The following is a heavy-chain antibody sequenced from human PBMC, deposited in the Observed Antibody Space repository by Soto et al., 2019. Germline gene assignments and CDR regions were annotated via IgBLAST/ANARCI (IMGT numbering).Heavy chain of an antibody. CDR2: IYPGDSDT. CDR3: ARSYEYGDYPYYYYGMDV. V-gene: IGHV5-51*01. CDR1: GYSFTSYW. Sequence: PGESLKISCKGSGYSFTSYWIGWVRQMPGKGLEWMGIIYPGDSDTRYSPSFQGQVTISADKSISTAYLQWSSLKASDTAMYYCARSYEYGDYPYYYYGMDVWGQGTTVTVSS. D-gene: IGHD4-17*01. J-gene: IGHJ6*02.